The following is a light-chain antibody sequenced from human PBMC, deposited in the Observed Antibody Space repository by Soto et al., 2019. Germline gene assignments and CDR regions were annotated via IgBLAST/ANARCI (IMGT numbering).Light chain of an antibody. CDR3: SLHTTDSTYV. CDR2: EVN. Sequence: QSALTQPPSVSGSPGQSVTISCTGTSSDFNNYDRVSWYQRPPGTGPKLIIFEVNNRPSGVPDRFSGSKSGNTASLTISGLQAEDEGEYYCSLHTTDSTYVFGPGTKVTVL. J-gene: IGLJ1*01. V-gene: IGLV2-18*01. CDR1: SSDFNNYDR.